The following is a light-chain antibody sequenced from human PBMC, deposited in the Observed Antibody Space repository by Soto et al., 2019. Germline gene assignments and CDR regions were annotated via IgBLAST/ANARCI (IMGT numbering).Light chain of an antibody. V-gene: IGLV2-23*01. CDR2: EGS. Sequence: QSALTQPASVSGSPGQSITISCTGTSSDVGSYNLVSWYQQHPGKAPKLMIYEGSKRPSGVSNRFSGSKSGNTASLTISGLQAEDEADYYCYSYDSSLSHNYVFGTGTKVTVL. J-gene: IGLJ1*01. CDR3: YSYDSSLSHNYV. CDR1: SSDVGSYNL.